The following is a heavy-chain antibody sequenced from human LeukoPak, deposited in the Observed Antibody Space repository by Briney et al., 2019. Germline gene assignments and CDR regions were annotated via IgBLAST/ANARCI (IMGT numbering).Heavy chain of an antibody. CDR2: IYHTGST. J-gene: IGHJ4*02. D-gene: IGHD2-2*01. CDR3: ARQLFTTSRHFDS. CDR1: GYSISSGYY. V-gene: IGHV4-38-2*01. Sequence: PSETLFLTCGVSGYSISSGYYWGWIRQPPGKGLQWIGTIYHTGSTYYKPSLKSRVTISVDTSKNQFSLKLSSVTAADTAVYYCARQLFTTSRHFDSWGQGTLVTVSS.